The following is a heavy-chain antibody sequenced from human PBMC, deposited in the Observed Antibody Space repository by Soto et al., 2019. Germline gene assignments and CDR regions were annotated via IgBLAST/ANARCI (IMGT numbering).Heavy chain of an antibody. V-gene: IGHV1-18*01. CDR2: ISAYNGNT. CDR3: ATQEVGGSYVYTFDP. CDR1: GYTFTSYG. J-gene: IGHJ5*02. D-gene: IGHD1-26*01. Sequence: ASVKVSCEASGYTFTSYGISWVRQAPGQGLEWMGWISAYNGNTNYAQKLQGRVTMTTDTSTSTAYMELRSLRSDDTAVYYCATQEVGGSYVYTFDPWGQGTLVTVSS.